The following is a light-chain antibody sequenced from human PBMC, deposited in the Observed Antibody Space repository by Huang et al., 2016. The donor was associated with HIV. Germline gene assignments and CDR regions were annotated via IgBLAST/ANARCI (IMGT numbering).Light chain of an antibody. CDR2: LAT. J-gene: IGKJ1*01. Sequence: DIVMTQSPPFLSVSPGEPASISCKSSQSLLHSDEGYSLAWYLQRPGQSPQLMIYLATNRAPGVPARFSGRGSGTDFTLRISRVESEDVGIYYCMQSLQPPWTFGQGTKVEMK. CDR3: MQSLQPPWT. CDR1: QSLLHSDEGYS. V-gene: IGKV2-28*01.